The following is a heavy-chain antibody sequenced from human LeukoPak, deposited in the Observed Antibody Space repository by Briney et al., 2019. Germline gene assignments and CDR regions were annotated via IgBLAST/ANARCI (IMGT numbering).Heavy chain of an antibody. V-gene: IGHV3-33*01. D-gene: IGHD3-22*01. CDR1: GFTFSSYG. Sequence: PGGSLRLSCAASGFTFSSYGMHWVRQAPGKGLGWVAVIWYDGSNKYYADSVKGRFTISRDNSKNTLYLQMNSLRAEDTAVYYCARTYYYDSSGNNRLYYFDYWGQGTLVTVSS. CDR3: ARTYYYDSSGNNRLYYFDY. J-gene: IGHJ4*02. CDR2: IWYDGSNK.